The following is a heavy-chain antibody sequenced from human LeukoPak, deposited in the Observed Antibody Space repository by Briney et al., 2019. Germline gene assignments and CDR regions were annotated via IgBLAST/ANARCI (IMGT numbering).Heavy chain of an antibody. J-gene: IGHJ5*02. V-gene: IGHV4-39*01. Sequence: SETLSLTCTVSGGSISSSSYYWGWIRQPPGKGLEWIGSIYYSGSTYYNPSLKSRVTISVDTSKNQSSLKLSSVTAADTAVYYCARQYCSGGSCYGWFDPWGQGTLVTVSS. D-gene: IGHD2-15*01. CDR2: IYYSGST. CDR1: GGSISSSSYY. CDR3: ARQYCSGGSCYGWFDP.